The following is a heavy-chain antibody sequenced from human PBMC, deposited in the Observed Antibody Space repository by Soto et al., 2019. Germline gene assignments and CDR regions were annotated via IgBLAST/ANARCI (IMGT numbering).Heavy chain of an antibody. CDR3: AREGGIAAAGLNWFDP. V-gene: IGHV4-59*01. CDR1: GGSISSYY. Sequence: SETLSLTCTVSGGSISSYYWSWIRQPPGKGLEWIGYIYYSGGTNYNPSLKSRVTISVDTSKNQFSLKLSSVTAADTAVYYCAREGGIAAAGLNWFDPWGQGTLVTVSS. J-gene: IGHJ5*02. D-gene: IGHD6-13*01. CDR2: IYYSGGT.